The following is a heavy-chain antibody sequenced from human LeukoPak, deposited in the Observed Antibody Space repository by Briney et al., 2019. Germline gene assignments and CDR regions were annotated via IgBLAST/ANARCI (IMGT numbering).Heavy chain of an antibody. J-gene: IGHJ6*02. CDR1: GGSISSSNW. D-gene: IGHD3-22*01. V-gene: IGHV4-4*02. CDR2: IYHSGST. Sequence: PSETLSLTCAVSGGSISSSNWWSWVRQPPGKGLEWIGEIYHSGSTNYNPSLKSRVTISVDKSKNQFSLKLSSVTAADTAVYYCATRAYYYGSSGYYSGKDVWGQGTTVTVSS. CDR3: ATRAYYYGSSGYYSGKDV.